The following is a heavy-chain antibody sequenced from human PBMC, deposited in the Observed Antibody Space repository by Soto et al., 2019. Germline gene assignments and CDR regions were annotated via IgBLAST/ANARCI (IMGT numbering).Heavy chain of an antibody. V-gene: IGHV4-59*01. CDR3: ARDTAYGSGSYYPNPYYYYYGMDV. CDR2: IYYSGST. Sequence: PSEPLSLTCTVSGGSISSYYWSWIRHPPGKGLEWIGYIYYSGSTNYNPSLKSRVTISVDTSKNQFSLKLSSVTAADTAVYYCARDTAYGSGSYYPNPYYYYYGMDVWGQGTTVTVSS. CDR1: GGSISSYY. D-gene: IGHD3-10*01. J-gene: IGHJ6*02.